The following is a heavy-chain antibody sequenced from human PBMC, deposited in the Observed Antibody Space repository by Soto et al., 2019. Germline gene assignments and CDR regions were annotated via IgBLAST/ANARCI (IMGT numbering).Heavy chain of an antibody. CDR2: INHSGST. D-gene: IGHD3-10*01. Sequence: SETLSLTCAVYGGSFSGYYWSWIRQPPGKGLEWIGEINHSGSTNYNPSLKSRVTISVDTSKNQFSLKLSSVTAADTAVYYCASRRVRGVTRRYYYYYMDVWGKGTTVTVS. V-gene: IGHV4-34*01. J-gene: IGHJ6*03. CDR3: ASRRVRGVTRRYYYYYMDV. CDR1: GGSFSGYY.